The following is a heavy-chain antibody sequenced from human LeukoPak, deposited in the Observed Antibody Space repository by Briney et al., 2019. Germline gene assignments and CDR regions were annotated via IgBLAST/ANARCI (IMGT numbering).Heavy chain of an antibody. CDR1: GGSISSSSYY. CDR3: ARRTTGMTTSSPPSIDY. CDR2: IYYSGST. D-gene: IGHD4-17*01. Sequence: SETLSLTCTVSGGSISSSSYYWGWIRQPPGKELEWIGSIYYSGSTYYNPSLKSRVTISVDTSKNQFSLKLTSVTAADTAVYYCARRTTGMTTSSPPSIDYWGQGTLVAVSS. J-gene: IGHJ4*02. V-gene: IGHV4-39*07.